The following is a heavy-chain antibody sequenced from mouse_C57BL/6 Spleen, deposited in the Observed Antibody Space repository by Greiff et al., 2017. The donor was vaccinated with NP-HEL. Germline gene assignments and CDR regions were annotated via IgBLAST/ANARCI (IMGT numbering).Heavy chain of an antibody. Sequence: EVKLVESGGDLVKPGGSLKLSCAASGFTFSSYGMSWVRQTPDKRLEWVATISSGGSYTYYPDSVKGRFTISRDNAKNTLYLQMSSLKSEDTAMYYCAREVNDGSRGAMDYWGQGTSVTVSS. CDR1: GFTFSSYG. D-gene: IGHD1-1*01. V-gene: IGHV5-6*01. CDR2: ISSGGSYT. CDR3: AREVNDGSRGAMDY. J-gene: IGHJ4*01.